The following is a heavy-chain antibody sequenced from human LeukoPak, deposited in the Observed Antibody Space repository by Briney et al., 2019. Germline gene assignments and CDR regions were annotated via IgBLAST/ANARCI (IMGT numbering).Heavy chain of an antibody. CDR2: ISGSGGST. V-gene: IGHV3-23*01. CDR1: GFTFSSYA. Sequence: GGSLRLSCAASGFTFSSYAMSWVRQAPGKGLEWVSAISGSGGSTYYADSVKGRFTISRDNSKNTLYLQMNSLRAEDTAVYYCAKDPLSYYYYYMDVWGKGTTVTVSS. CDR3: AKDPLSYYYYYMDV. J-gene: IGHJ6*03.